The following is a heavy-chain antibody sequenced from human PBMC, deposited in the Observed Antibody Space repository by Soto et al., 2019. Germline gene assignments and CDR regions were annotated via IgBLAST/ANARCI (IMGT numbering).Heavy chain of an antibody. CDR1: GGSISSGGYY. V-gene: IGHV4-31*03. CDR3: ARDLRSEEDYYGSGKRTGFYYYGMDV. J-gene: IGHJ6*02. D-gene: IGHD3-10*01. Sequence: SETLSLTCTVSGGSISSGGYYWSWIRQHPGKGLEWIGYIYYSGSTYYNPSLKSRVTISVDTFKNQFSLKLSSVTAADTAVYYCARDLRSEEDYYGSGKRTGFYYYGMDVWGQGTTVTVSS. CDR2: IYYSGST.